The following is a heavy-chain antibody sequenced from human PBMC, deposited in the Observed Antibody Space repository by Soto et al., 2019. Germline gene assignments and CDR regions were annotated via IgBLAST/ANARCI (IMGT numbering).Heavy chain of an antibody. J-gene: IGHJ5*02. CDR3: ARGYGDYDRGVVWFDP. CDR2: IYYSGST. Sequence: SETLSLTCTVSGGSISSGDYYWSWIRQPPGKGLEWIGYIYYSGSTYYNPSLKSRVTISVDTSKNQFSLKLSSVTAADTAVYYCARGYGDYDRGVVWFDPWGQGTLVTVSS. CDR1: GGSISSGDYY. V-gene: IGHV4-30-4*01. D-gene: IGHD4-17*01.